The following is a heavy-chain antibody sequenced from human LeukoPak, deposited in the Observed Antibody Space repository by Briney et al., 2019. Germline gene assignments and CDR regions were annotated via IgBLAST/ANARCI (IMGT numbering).Heavy chain of an antibody. CDR1: GGSISSYY. J-gene: IGHJ1*01. D-gene: IGHD3-16*01. V-gene: IGHV4-59*01. CDR2: RYYSGST. CDR3: ARVRGDFETD. Sequence: SETLSLTCIVSGGSISSYYWTWIRQPPGKGLEWTGYRYYSGSTTYNPSLKSRVTISVDTSKSQFSLKLISVTAADTAIYYCARVRGDFETDWGQGTLVTVSS.